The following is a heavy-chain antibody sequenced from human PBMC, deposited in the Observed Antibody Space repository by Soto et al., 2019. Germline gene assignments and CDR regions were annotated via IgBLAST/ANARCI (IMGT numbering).Heavy chain of an antibody. Sequence: GGSLRLSCAASGFTFSSYAMSWVRQAPGKGLEWVSAISGSGGSTYYADSVKGRFTISRDNSKNTLYLQMNSLRAEDTAVYYCAKGGNRGTGYSSSWYSPPLGYWGQGTLGTVSS. J-gene: IGHJ4*02. CDR1: GFTFSSYA. CDR3: AKGGNRGTGYSSSWYSPPLGY. V-gene: IGHV3-23*01. CDR2: ISGSGGST. D-gene: IGHD6-13*01.